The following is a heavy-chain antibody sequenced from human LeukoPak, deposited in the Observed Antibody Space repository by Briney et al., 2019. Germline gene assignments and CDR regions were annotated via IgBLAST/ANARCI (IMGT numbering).Heavy chain of an antibody. V-gene: IGHV3-11*04. CDR1: GFTFSDFY. D-gene: IGHD6-19*01. J-gene: IGHJ4*02. CDR2: ISTSSSTI. Sequence: GGSLRLSCAASGFTFSDFYMSWIRQAPGRGLEWVSYISTSSSTIYYADSVKGRFTISRDTAKSSLYLQMNSLRAKDTAVYYCARGEDLQWLVRCFDYWGQGTLVTVSS. CDR3: ARGEDLQWLVRCFDY.